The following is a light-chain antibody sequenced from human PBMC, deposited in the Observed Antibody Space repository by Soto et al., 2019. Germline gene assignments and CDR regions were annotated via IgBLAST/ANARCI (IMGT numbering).Light chain of an antibody. Sequence: QSVLTQPPSASGTPGQRDSISCSGSSSNIGSNYVYWYQQLPGTAPKLLIYRNNQRPSGVPDRFSGSKSGTSASLAISGLRSEDEADYYCAAWADSLSGPVVFGGGTKVTVL. CDR2: RNN. V-gene: IGLV1-47*01. CDR3: AAWADSLSGPVV. CDR1: SSNIGSNY. J-gene: IGLJ2*01.